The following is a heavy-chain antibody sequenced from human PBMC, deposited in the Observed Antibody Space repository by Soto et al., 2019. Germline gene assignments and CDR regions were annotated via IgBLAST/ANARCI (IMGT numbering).Heavy chain of an antibody. CDR3: ASLSAGYYYDSSGYYFDY. CDR1: GGSISSGGYY. CDR2: IYYSGST. J-gene: IGHJ4*02. Sequence: SETLSLTCTVSGGSISSGGYYWSWIRQHPGKGLEWIGYIYYSGSTYSNPSLESRVTISVDTSKNQFSLKLTSVTAADTAVYYCASLSAGYYYDSSGYYFDYWGQGTLVTAPQ. D-gene: IGHD3-22*01. V-gene: IGHV4-31*03.